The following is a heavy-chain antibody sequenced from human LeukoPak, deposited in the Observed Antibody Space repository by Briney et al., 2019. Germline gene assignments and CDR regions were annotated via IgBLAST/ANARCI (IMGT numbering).Heavy chain of an antibody. CDR3: ARAGVRAAAAKFDY. CDR2: MSSSGSTI. D-gene: IGHD6-13*01. V-gene: IGHV3-11*04. CDR1: GFTFSDYY. Sequence: GSLRLSCAASGFTFSDYYMSWIRQAPGKGLEWVSYMSSSGSTIYYADSVKGRFTISRDNAKNSLYLQMNSLRAEDTAVYYCARAGVRAAAAKFDYWGQGTLVTVSS. J-gene: IGHJ4*02.